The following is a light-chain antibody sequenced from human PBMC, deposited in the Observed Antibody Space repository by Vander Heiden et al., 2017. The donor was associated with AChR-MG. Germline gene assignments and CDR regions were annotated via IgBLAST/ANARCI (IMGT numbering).Light chain of an antibody. V-gene: IGKV1-5*03. J-gene: IGKJ2*01. Sequence: DIQLTQTPSTLSASVGDRVTITCRASQSISYRLTWYQQKPGKAPKLLIYDASSLESGVPSRVSGSGSGTEFTLTISSLQPDDFATYYCQQYNNDARTFGQGTKVEIK. CDR1: QSISYR. CDR3: QQYNNDART. CDR2: DAS.